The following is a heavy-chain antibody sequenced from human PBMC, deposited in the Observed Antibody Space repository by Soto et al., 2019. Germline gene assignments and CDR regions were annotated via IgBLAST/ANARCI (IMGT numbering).Heavy chain of an antibody. J-gene: IGHJ4*02. CDR3: ARLGGYYQAFDQ. Sequence: SSETLSLTCIVSGGCMSSYYWGWFRQPPGKGLEWIGYIYYTGTTTYHPSLKSRVTISIDTSRNQFSLKLNSVTAADTAVYYCARLGGYYQAFDQWGQGSLVTVSS. V-gene: IGHV4-59*08. CDR2: IYYTGTT. D-gene: IGHD2-21*02. CDR1: GGCMSSYY.